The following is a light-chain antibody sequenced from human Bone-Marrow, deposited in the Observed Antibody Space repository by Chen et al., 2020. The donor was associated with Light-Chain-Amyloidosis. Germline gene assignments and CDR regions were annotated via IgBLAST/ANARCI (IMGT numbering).Light chain of an antibody. CDR2: EVT. Sequence: QSALTQLPSASGSPGQSVTISCTGTTSDVGTYNYVSWDQQHPGKAPRPIIYEVTKRPSGVPDRLSCSKFGNTASLTISGLQAEDEADYYCSSYGGNNDIVFGGGTKLTVL. CDR3: SSYGGNNDIV. J-gene: IGLJ2*01. V-gene: IGLV2-8*01. CDR1: TSDVGTYNY.